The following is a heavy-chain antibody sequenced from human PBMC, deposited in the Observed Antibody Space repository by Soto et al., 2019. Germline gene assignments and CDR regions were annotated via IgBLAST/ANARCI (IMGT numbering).Heavy chain of an antibody. Sequence: VAVISYDGSNKYYADSVKGRFTISRDNSKNTLYLQMNSLRAEDTAVYYCAKDGASYYYCGMDVWGQGTTVTVSS. CDR2: ISYDGSNK. J-gene: IGHJ6*02. D-gene: IGHD3-10*01. V-gene: IGHV3-30*18. CDR3: AKDGASYYYCGMDV.